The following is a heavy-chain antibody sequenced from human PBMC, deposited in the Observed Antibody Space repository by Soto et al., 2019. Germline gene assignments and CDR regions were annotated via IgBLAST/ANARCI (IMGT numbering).Heavy chain of an antibody. J-gene: IGHJ6*02. Sequence: EVQLVESGGGLVQPGGSLRLSCAASGLIFSDYHMDWGRQAPGKGLEWVGRIRRKANSYTTEYAASVKGRFTISRDDSKNSLYLQMNSLISEDTAVYYCAMLGGWSGGSSGMDVWGQGTTVTVSS. CDR2: IRRKANSYTT. CDR1: GLIFSDYH. V-gene: IGHV3-72*01. CDR3: AMLGGWSGGSSGMDV. D-gene: IGHD6-19*01.